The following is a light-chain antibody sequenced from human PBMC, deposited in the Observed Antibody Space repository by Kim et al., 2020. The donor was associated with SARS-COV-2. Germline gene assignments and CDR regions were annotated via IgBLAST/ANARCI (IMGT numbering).Light chain of an antibody. Sequence: EIVLTQSPATLSLSPGERATLSCRASQSVGSSLAWYQQRPGQAPRLLIYNASSRATGIPARFSGTGSGTDFTLTISSLEPEDFAVYFCQHRSNWPITFGQGTRLEIK. CDR3: QHRSNWPIT. V-gene: IGKV3-11*01. J-gene: IGKJ5*01. CDR2: NAS. CDR1: QSVGSS.